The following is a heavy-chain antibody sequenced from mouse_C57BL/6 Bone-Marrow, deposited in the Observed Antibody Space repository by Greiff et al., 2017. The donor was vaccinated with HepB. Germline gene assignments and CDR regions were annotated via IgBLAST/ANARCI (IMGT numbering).Heavy chain of an antibody. CDR2: IYPRSGNT. V-gene: IGHV1-81*01. CDR3: ARERGYYYGSRPWFAY. J-gene: IGHJ3*01. D-gene: IGHD1-1*01. CDR1: GYTFTSYG. Sequence: VQLQQSGAELARPGASVKLSCKASGYTFTSYGISWVKQRTGQGLEWIGEIYPRSGNTYYNEKFKGKATLTADKSSSTAYMEVRSLTSEDSAVYFCARERGYYYGSRPWFAYWGQGTLVTVSA.